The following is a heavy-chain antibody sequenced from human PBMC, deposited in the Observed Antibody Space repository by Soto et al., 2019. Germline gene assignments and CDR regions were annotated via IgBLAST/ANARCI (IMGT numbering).Heavy chain of an antibody. CDR1: GFTFSSYS. J-gene: IGHJ4*02. Sequence: PGGSLRLSCAASGFTFSSYSMNWVRQAPGKGLEWVSSISSSSSYIYYADSVKGRFTISRDNAKNSLYLQMNSLRAEDTAVYYCASSFEYSSSWYEYYFDYWGQGTLVTVSS. CDR2: ISSSSSYI. D-gene: IGHD6-13*01. V-gene: IGHV3-21*01. CDR3: ASSFEYSSSWYEYYFDY.